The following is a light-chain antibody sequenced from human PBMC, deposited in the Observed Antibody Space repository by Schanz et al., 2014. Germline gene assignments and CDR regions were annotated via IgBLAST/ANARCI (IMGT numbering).Light chain of an antibody. J-gene: IGKJ2*01. CDR1: QSLIRH. CDR2: AAS. CDR3: QQYNSYPYT. V-gene: IGKV1-17*01. Sequence: DIQMTQSPSSLSASVGDRVTITCRASQSLIRHLNWYQQKPGKAPKLLIYAASNLQSGVPSRFSGSGSGTEFTLTISSLQPDDFATYYCQQYNSYPYTFGQGTKLEIK.